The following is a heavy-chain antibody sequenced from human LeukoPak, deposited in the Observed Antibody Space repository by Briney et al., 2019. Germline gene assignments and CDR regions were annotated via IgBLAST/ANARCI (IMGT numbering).Heavy chain of an antibody. Sequence: GGSLRLSCAASGFTFSNAWMSWVRQAPGKGLEWVGRIKSKTDGGTTDYAAPVKGRFTISRDDSKNTLYLQMNSLRAEDTAVYYCASLYGSGSYWWGQGTMVTVS. CDR2: IKSKTDGGTT. CDR1: GFTFSNAW. CDR3: ASLYGSGSYW. V-gene: IGHV3-15*01. J-gene: IGHJ3*01. D-gene: IGHD3-10*01.